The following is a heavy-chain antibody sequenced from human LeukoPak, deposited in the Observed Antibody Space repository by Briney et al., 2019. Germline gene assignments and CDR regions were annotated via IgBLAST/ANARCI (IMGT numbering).Heavy chain of an antibody. Sequence: SGTLSLTCTVSRGSIRSYYWNWIRQPPGKGLEWIGYIDYSGSTNYNPSLKSRVTISLDTSRNQFSLRLTSVTAADTAVYYCARGYSNGWYYFDYWGQGTLVTVSS. CDR2: IDYSGST. V-gene: IGHV4-59*01. CDR1: RGSIRSYY. J-gene: IGHJ4*02. CDR3: ARGYSNGWYYFDY. D-gene: IGHD6-19*01.